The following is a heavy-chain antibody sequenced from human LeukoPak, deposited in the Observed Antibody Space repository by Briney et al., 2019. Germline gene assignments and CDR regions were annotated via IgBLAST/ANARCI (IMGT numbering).Heavy chain of an antibody. CDR3: ARDQGLADYYFDY. J-gene: IGHJ4*02. CDR1: GGTFSSYA. V-gene: IGHV1-69*04. D-gene: IGHD6-13*01. CDR2: IIPILGIA. Sequence: ASVKVSCKASGGTFSSYAISWVRQAPGQGLEWMGRIIPILGIANYAQKFQGRVTITADKSTSTAYVELSSLRSEDTAVYYCARDQGLADYYFDYWGREPWSPSPQ.